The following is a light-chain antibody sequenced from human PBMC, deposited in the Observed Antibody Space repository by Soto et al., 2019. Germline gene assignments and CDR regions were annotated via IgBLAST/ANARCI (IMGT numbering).Light chain of an antibody. CDR1: DSSAGTNS. CDR3: APWDDRLNGVV. Sequence: QSVVTQPPSASGTAGQTVTISCSGTDSSAGTNSVSWYQQFPGMAPKLLIFHDDQRPSGVPDRFSGSKSGTSASLTIRGLRAEDEAIYHCAPWDDRLNGVVFGGGTKLTVL. V-gene: IGLV1-44*01. CDR2: HDD. J-gene: IGLJ3*02.